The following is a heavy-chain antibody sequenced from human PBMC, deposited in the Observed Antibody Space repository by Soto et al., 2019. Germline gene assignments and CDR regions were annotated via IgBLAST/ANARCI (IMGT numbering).Heavy chain of an antibody. Sequence: ASVKVSCKASRYTFTGFFLHWVRQAPGQGLEWLGWINPNSGGTNYAKDFQGRVSMTRDTSISTAYLEVTNLISDDTAVYYCAREGLPARIPCDWGQGTLVTVSS. J-gene: IGHJ4*02. CDR3: AREGLPARIPCD. CDR2: INPNSGGT. D-gene: IGHD2-2*01. CDR1: RYTFTGFF. V-gene: IGHV1-2*02.